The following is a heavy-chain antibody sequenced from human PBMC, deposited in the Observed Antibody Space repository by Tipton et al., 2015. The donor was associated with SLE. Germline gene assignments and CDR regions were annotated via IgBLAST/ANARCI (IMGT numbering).Heavy chain of an antibody. J-gene: IGHJ4*02. D-gene: IGHD3-3*01. V-gene: IGHV3-66*01. CDR3: ARGRAYYDFGSFYPFDN. CDR2: IYSGGSA. CDR1: GFTFSSYA. Sequence: SLRLSCAASGFTFSSYAMSWVRQAPGKGLEWPSVIYSGGSAFYADSVKDRFTVSRDNSENTLYLHMNSLRAEDTAVYYCARGRAYYDFGSFYPFDNWGLGTLVSVSS.